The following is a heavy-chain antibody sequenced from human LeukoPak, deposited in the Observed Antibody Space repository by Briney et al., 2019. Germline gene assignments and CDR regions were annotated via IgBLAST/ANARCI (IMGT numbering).Heavy chain of an antibody. CDR2: INHSGSA. CDR3: ASQTFSGYHDY. V-gene: IGHV4-34*01. J-gene: IGHJ4*02. D-gene: IGHD3-22*01. Sequence: SETLSLTCTVYGGSFSGYYWSWIRQSPGKGLEWIGEINHSGSAKYISSLKSRLTISVDTSKNQFSLRLTSVSAADTTMYYCASQTFSGYHDYWGQGTLVTVSS. CDR1: GGSFSGYY.